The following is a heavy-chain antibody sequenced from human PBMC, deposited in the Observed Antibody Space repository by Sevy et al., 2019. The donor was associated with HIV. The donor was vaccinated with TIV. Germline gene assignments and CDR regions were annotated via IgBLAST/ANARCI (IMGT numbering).Heavy chain of an antibody. J-gene: IGHJ4*02. CDR3: ARDSTTRPRVLDY. CDR2: IYFTGNT. V-gene: IGHV4-59*01. CDR1: GGSISSYF. D-gene: IGHD1-1*01. Sequence: SETLSLTCSVSGGSISSYFWTWVRQSPGKGLEWIGNIYFTGNTDYSPSLKSRVSLSLDTSKSQFSLTLKSVTAADTAIYFCARDSTTRPRVLDYWGQGTLVTVSA.